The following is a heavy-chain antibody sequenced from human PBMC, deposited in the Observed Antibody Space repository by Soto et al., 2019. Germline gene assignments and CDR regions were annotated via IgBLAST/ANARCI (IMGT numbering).Heavy chain of an antibody. D-gene: IGHD3-3*01. CDR2: ISSSSSTI. V-gene: IGHV3-48*01. CDR1: GFTFSSYS. J-gene: IGHJ6*03. CDR3: ARDALITIFGVVINYYYYMDV. Sequence: EVQLVESGGGLVQPGGSLRLSCAASGFTFSSYSMNWVRQAPGKGLEWVSYISSSSSTIYYADSVKGRFTISRDNAKNSLYLQMNSLRAEDTAVYYCARDALITIFGVVINYYYYMDVWSKGTTVTVSS.